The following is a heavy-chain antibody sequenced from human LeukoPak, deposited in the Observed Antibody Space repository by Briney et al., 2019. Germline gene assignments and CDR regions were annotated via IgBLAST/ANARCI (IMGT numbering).Heavy chain of an antibody. CDR2: IYYSGSI. J-gene: IGHJ6*02. CDR3: ARHGPLYEYFYYNMDV. Sequence: SETLSLTCTVSGDSISSNYWSWIRQPPGKGLGWLGYIYYSGSIDYNPSLKSRVTISVDTSKNQFSLKVSSVTAADTAVYYCARHGPLYEYFYYNMDVWGQGTTVTVSS. CDR1: GDSISSNY. D-gene: IGHD5/OR15-5a*01. V-gene: IGHV4-59*08.